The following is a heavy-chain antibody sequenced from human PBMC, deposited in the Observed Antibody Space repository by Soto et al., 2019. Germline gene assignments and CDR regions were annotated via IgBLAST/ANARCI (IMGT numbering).Heavy chain of an antibody. Sequence: SETLSLTCTVSGGSISSYYWSWFRQPPGKGLEWIGYIYYSGSTNYNPSLKSRVTISVDTSKNQFSLKLSSVTAADTAVYYCARRYSSSFDFWGQGTLVTVSS. D-gene: IGHD6-13*01. CDR3: ARRYSSSFDF. CDR1: GGSISSYY. V-gene: IGHV4-59*08. J-gene: IGHJ4*02. CDR2: IYYSGST.